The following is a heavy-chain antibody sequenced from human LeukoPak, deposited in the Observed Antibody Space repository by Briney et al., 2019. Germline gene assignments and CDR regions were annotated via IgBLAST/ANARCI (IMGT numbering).Heavy chain of an antibody. CDR3: AREPKRITMVRGAAGWFDP. Sequence: ASVKVTCKASGYTFTGYYMHWVRQAPGQGLEWMGWINPNSGGTNYAQKFQVRVTMTRDTSISTAYMELSRLRSDDTAVYYCAREPKRITMVRGAAGWFDPWGQGTLVTVSS. J-gene: IGHJ5*02. CDR1: GYTFTGYY. V-gene: IGHV1-2*02. D-gene: IGHD3-10*01. CDR2: INPNSGGT.